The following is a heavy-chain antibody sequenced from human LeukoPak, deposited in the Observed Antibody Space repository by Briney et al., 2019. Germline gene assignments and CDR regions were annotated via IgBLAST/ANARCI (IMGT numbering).Heavy chain of an antibody. CDR3: AKDMGHYGDYVGY. CDR1: GFIFDDYA. V-gene: IGHV3-43*02. CDR2: ISGDGGNT. D-gene: IGHD4-17*01. Sequence: PGGSLRLSCAASGFIFDDYAMHWVRQAPGKGLEWVSLISGDGGNTYYADSVKGRFTIYRDNSKNSLYLQMNSLRTEDTALYYCAKDMGHYGDYVGYWGQGTLVTVSS. J-gene: IGHJ4*02.